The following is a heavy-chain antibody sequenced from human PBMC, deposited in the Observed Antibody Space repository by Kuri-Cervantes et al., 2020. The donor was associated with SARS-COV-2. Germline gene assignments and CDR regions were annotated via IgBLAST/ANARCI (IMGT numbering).Heavy chain of an antibody. Sequence: SETLSLTCTVSSGSISSSGYSWNWIRQPPGKGLEWIGFVYDSGSSYYNPSLKSRVTISVDTSKNQFSLKLSSVTATDTAVYYCAGRYCSSTSCYFDYWGQGTLVTVSS. CDR3: AGRYCSSTSCYFDY. CDR1: SGSISSSGYS. D-gene: IGHD2-2*01. V-gene: IGHV4-30-2*01. CDR2: VYDSGSS. J-gene: IGHJ4*02.